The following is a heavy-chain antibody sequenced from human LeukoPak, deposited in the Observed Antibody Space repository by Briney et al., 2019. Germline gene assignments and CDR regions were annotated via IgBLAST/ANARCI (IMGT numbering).Heavy chain of an antibody. CDR2: IIPIFGTA. CDR3: ARETSQKGAHYMDV. Sequence: SVRVSCKTSGYTFIDYYVHWVRKAPGQGLEWMGGIIPIFGTANYAQKFQGRVTITADESTSTAYMELSSLRSEDTAVYYCARETSQKGAHYMDVWGKGTTVTISS. D-gene: IGHD3-16*01. CDR1: GYTFIDYY. V-gene: IGHV1-69*13. J-gene: IGHJ6*03.